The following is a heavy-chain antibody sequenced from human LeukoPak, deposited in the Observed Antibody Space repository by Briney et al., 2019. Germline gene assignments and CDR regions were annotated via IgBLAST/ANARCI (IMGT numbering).Heavy chain of an antibody. CDR1: GFTVSSNY. D-gene: IGHD3-22*01. J-gene: IGHJ4*02. CDR3: ARGQYYYDSSGYFDY. V-gene: IGHV3-53*01. Sequence: GGSLRLSCAASGFTVSSNYMSWVRQAPGKGLEWVSVIYSGGSTYYADSVKGRFTISRDNSKNTLYLQMSSLRAEDTAVYYCARGQYYYDSSGYFDYWGQGTLVTVSS. CDR2: IYSGGST.